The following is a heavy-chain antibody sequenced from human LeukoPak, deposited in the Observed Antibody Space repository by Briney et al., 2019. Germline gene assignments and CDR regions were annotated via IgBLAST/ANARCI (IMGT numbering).Heavy chain of an antibody. D-gene: IGHD2-15*01. V-gene: IGHV4-39*01. CDR2: IYYSGST. Sequence: SETLSLTCTVSGGSISSSSYYWGWIRQPPGKGLEWIGSIYYSGSTYYNPSLKSRVTISVDTSKNQFSLKLSSVTAADTAVYYCARQRLPPYCSGGSCYPDNYFDYWGQGTLVTVSP. CDR1: GGSISSSSYY. CDR3: ARQRLPPYCSGGSCYPDNYFDY. J-gene: IGHJ4*02.